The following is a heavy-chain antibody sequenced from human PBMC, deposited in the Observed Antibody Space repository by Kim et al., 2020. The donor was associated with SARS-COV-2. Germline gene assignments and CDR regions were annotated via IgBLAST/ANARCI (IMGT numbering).Heavy chain of an antibody. J-gene: IGHJ4*02. CDR3: ITDFYCIISSCSRVDY. CDR1: GFTFSGAW. V-gene: IGHV3-15*01. Sequence: GGSLRLSCTGSGFTFSGAWMSWVRQAPGKGLEWVGRSKNKTHGETIDYSEAVKGRFTISREYSKNTLYLNMDSLKTEDTGLYYCITDFYCIISSCSRVDYWGPGPLVILSS. D-gene: IGHD3-16*01. CDR2: SKNKTHGETI.